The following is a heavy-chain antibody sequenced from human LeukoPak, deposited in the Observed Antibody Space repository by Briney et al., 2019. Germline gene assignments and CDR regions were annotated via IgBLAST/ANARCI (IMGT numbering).Heavy chain of an antibody. V-gene: IGHV6-1*01. Sequence: HSQTLSLTCAISGDSVSSNTAAWNWIRQSPSRGLEWLGRTYYRSKWYYDYSVSVKSRITISPDTSKNQFSLQLNSVTPEDTAVYYCARAWGFRITMIVDFSPTGFDPWGQGTLVTVSS. CDR2: TYYRSKWYY. D-gene: IGHD3-22*01. CDR1: GDSVSSNTAA. CDR3: ARAWGFRITMIVDFSPTGFDP. J-gene: IGHJ5*02.